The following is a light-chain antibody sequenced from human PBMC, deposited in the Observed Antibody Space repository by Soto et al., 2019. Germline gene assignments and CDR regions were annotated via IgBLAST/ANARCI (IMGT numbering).Light chain of an antibody. CDR3: QQRSNWPRT. Sequence: EIVLTQSPATLSLSPGERATLSCRASQSVSRYLAWYQQKPGQAPRLLIHDASNRATGIPARFSGSGSGTDFTLTISSLEPEDFAVDYCQQRSNWPRTFGGGTKVESK. CDR2: DAS. J-gene: IGKJ4*01. CDR1: QSVSRY. V-gene: IGKV3-11*01.